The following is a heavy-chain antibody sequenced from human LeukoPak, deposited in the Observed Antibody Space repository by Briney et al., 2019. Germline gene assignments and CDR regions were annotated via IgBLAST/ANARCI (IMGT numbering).Heavy chain of an antibody. CDR2: ITSSSSSI. CDR1: GFTFNSYS. D-gene: IGHD2-15*01. J-gene: IGHJ4*02. Sequence: GGSLRLSCAASGFTFNSYSMHWVRQAPGKGLEWVSYITSSSSSIYYADSVKGRFTISRDNAKNSLYLQMNSLRDDDTAVYYCAQKGGTDYWGQGTLVTVSS. V-gene: IGHV3-48*02. CDR3: AQKGGTDY.